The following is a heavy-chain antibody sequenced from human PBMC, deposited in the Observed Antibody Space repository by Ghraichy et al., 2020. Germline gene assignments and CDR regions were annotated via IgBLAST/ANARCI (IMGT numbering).Heavy chain of an antibody. CDR1: GFTVSSNY. V-gene: IGHV3-53*01. CDR2: IYSGGST. D-gene: IGHD5-12*01. J-gene: IGHJ4*02. Sequence: GGSLRLSCAASGFTVSSNYMTWVRQAPGKGLEWVSVIYSGGSTYYADSVKGRFTISRDNSKNTLYLQMNSLRAEDTAVYYCARDKGLGYDDYWGQGTLVTVSS. CDR3: ARDKGLGYDDY.